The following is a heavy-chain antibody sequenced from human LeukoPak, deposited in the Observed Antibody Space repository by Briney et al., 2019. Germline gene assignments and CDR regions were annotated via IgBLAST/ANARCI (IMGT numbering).Heavy chain of an antibody. CDR1: GFTFSSYA. V-gene: IGHV3-23*01. D-gene: IGHD5-18*01. J-gene: IGHJ6*03. Sequence: PGGSLRLSCAASGFTFSSYAMSWVRQAPGRGLEWVSGISGSGGSTYYADSVKGRFTISRDNSKNTLYLQMNSLRAEDTAVYYCAKGHRIQLWSHPISSEYYMDVWGKGTTVTVSS. CDR3: AKGHRIQLWSHPISSEYYMDV. CDR2: ISGSGGST.